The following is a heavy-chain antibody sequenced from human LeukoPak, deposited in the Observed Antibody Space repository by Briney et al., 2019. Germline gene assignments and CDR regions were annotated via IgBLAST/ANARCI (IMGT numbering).Heavy chain of an antibody. CDR1: GFTFSSYS. CDR3: ARDRAQSSGSYYLLDAFDI. D-gene: IGHD1-26*01. J-gene: IGHJ3*02. V-gene: IGHV3-21*01. Sequence: PGRSLRLSCAASGFTFSSYSMNWVRQAPGKGLEWVSSISSSSSYIYYADSVKGRFTISRDNAKNSLYLQMNSLRAEDTAVYYCARDRAQSSGSYYLLDAFDIWGQGTMVTVSS. CDR2: ISSSSSYI.